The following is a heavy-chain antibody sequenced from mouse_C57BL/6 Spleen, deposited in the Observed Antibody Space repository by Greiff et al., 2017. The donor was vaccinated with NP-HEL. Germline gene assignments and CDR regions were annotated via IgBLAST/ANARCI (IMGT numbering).Heavy chain of an antibody. Sequence: VQLQQSGPELVKPGASVKLSCKASGYTFTSYDINWVKQRPGQGLEWIGWIYPSDGSTKYNEKFKGTATLTVDTSSSTAYMELHSLTSEDSAVYFCAMAYYGFYYAMDYWGQGTSVTVSS. D-gene: IGHD2-9*01. CDR2: IYPSDGST. CDR1: GYTFTSYD. CDR3: AMAYYGFYYAMDY. V-gene: IGHV1-85*01. J-gene: IGHJ4*01.